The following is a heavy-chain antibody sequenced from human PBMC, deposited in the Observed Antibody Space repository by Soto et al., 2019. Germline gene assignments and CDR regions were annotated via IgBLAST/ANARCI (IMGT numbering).Heavy chain of an antibody. CDR2: IIPIFGTA. V-gene: IGHV1-69*13. J-gene: IGHJ6*02. CDR1: GGTFSSYA. D-gene: IGHD6-19*01. Sequence: ASVKLSCKASGGTFSSYAISWVRQAPGQGLEWMGGIIPIFGTANYAQKFQGRVTISADESTSTAYMELSSLRSEDTAVCYCARVNGAVAGTDYYYGMDVWGQGTTATVSS. CDR3: ARVNGAVAGTDYYYGMDV.